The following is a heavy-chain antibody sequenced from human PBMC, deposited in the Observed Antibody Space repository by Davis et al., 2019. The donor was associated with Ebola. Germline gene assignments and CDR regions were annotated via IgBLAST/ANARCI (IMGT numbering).Heavy chain of an antibody. CDR1: GGSISSGDYY. CDR2: IYHNGNT. J-gene: IGHJ4*02. V-gene: IGHV4-30-4*01. CDR3: ARNFLEYFRAIGY. Sequence: SETLSLTCTVSGGSISSGDYYWSWIRQPPGKGLEWIGFIYHNGNTYYNPSLKSRVTMSVDTSKNRFSLNLSSVTAADTAVYYCARNFLEYFRAIGYWGQGTLVSVSS. D-gene: IGHD3-3*01.